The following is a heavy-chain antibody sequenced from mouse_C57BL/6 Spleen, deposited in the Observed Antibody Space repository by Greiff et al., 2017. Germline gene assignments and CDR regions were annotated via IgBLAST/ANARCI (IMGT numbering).Heavy chain of an antibody. CDR3: TTVAGTPAY. J-gene: IGHJ3*01. CDR1: GFNIKDDY. D-gene: IGHD1-1*02. V-gene: IGHV14-4*01. CDR2: IDPENGDT. Sequence: EVQLVESGAELVRPGASVKLSCTASGFNIKDDYMHWVKQRPEQGLEWIGWIDPENGDTEYASKFQGKATITADTSSNTAYLQLSSLTSEDTAVYYCTTVAGTPAYWGQGTLVTVSA.